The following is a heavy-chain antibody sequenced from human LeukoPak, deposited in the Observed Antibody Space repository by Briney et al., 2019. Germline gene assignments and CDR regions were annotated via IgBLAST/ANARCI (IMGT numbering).Heavy chain of an antibody. Sequence: GGSLRLSCAASGFTFSSYSMNWVRQAPGKGLEWVSSISSSSSYIYYADSVKGRFTISRDNDKNSLYLQMNSLRAEDTAVYYCARTRREYSSGWYEFDYWGQGTLVTVSS. D-gene: IGHD6-19*01. CDR3: ARTRREYSSGWYEFDY. CDR2: ISSSSSYI. J-gene: IGHJ4*02. CDR1: GFTFSSYS. V-gene: IGHV3-21*01.